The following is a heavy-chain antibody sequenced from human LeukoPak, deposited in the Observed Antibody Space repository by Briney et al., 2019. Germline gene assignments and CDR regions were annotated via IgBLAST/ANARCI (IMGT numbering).Heavy chain of an antibody. V-gene: IGHV4-59*01. CDR1: GGSISSYY. D-gene: IGHD3-22*01. CDR2: IYYSGST. J-gene: IGHJ5*02. CDR3: ARDRGYYYDSHWFDP. Sequence: SETLSLTCTVSGGSISSYYWSWIRQPPGKGLEWIGYIYYSGSTNYNPSLKSRVTISVDTSKNQFSLKLSSVTAAGTAVYYCARDRGYYYDSHWFDPWGQGTLVTVSS.